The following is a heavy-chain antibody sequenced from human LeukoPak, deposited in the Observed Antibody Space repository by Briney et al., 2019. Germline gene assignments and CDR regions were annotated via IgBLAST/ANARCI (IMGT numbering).Heavy chain of an antibody. Sequence: ASVKVSCKVSGYTLTELSMHWVRQAPGKGLEWMGGFDPEDGETIYAQKFQGRVTMTEDTSTDTAYMELSSLRSDDTAVYYCARDGYRVTMIVPNDAFDIWGQGTMVTVSS. V-gene: IGHV1-24*01. CDR3: ARDGYRVTMIVPNDAFDI. CDR1: GYTLTELS. D-gene: IGHD3-22*01. CDR2: FDPEDGET. J-gene: IGHJ3*02.